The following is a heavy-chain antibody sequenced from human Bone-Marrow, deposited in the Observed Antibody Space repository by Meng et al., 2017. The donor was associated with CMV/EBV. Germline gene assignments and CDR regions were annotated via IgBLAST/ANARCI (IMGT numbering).Heavy chain of an antibody. CDR2: INPNSGDT. D-gene: IGHD2-21*01. CDR1: GYTFTGFY. CDR3: ARDQGGVYCGGDCYSLDY. V-gene: IGHV1-2*02. J-gene: IGHJ4*02. Sequence: ASVKVSCKASGYTFTGFYMHWVRQAPGQRLEWMGWINPNSGDTNYAQKFQGRVTMTRDTSISTAYMELSRLRSDDTAVYYCARDQGGVYCGGDCYSLDYWGQGTLVTVSS.